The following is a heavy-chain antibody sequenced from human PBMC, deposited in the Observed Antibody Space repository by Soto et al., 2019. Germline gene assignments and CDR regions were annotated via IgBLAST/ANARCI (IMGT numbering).Heavy chain of an antibody. J-gene: IGHJ3*02. V-gene: IGHV1-2*02. Sequence: SSVKVSCKASGYTFTGYYMHWVRQAPGQGLEWMGWINPNSGGTNYAQKFQGRVTMTRDTSISTAYMELSRLRSDATAVYYCAKDSSGSYAFDIWGQGKMVTVSS. CDR2: INPNSGGT. D-gene: IGHD3-22*01. CDR3: AKDSSGSYAFDI. CDR1: GYTFTGYY.